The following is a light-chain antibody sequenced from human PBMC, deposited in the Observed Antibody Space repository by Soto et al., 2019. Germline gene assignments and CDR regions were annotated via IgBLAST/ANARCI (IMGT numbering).Light chain of an antibody. CDR1: ESVHRN. CDR3: QHYSNWPPT. Sequence: EVVMTQSPATLSVSPGERVTLSCRASESVHRNLAWYQQKPGQGPSLLIYYASTRATGVPDRFTGSGSGTEFPLTINSLQAEDFGVYHCQHYSNWPPTFGPGTKVEIK. CDR2: YAS. J-gene: IGKJ3*01. V-gene: IGKV3-15*01.